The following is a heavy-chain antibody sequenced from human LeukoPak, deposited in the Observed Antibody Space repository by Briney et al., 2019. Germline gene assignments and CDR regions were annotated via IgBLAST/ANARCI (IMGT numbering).Heavy chain of an antibody. Sequence: SVTVSCMASGCTFSSYSIRWVRQAPGQGLAGMGRILPIFGTAHYAQKFQGRVTITTDESTSTLYMDLNSQRSEDTAVYYWARSYDFWSGTFPLDYWGQGTLVTVSS. CDR3: ARSYDFWSGTFPLDY. V-gene: IGHV1-69*05. D-gene: IGHD3-3*01. CDR2: ILPIFGTA. J-gene: IGHJ4*02. CDR1: GCTFSSYS.